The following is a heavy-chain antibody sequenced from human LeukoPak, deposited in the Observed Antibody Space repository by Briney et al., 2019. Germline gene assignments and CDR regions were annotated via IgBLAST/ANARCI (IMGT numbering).Heavy chain of an antibody. Sequence: ASVKVSCKASGYTFTSYGITWVRQAPGQGLEWVGRISGYNGNTNYAQKFQGRVTMTTDTSTSTAYMELRSLTSDDTAVYFCARVVLGSSGYFYSVDYWGQGTLVTVSS. CDR3: ARVVLGSSGYFYSVDY. J-gene: IGHJ4*02. V-gene: IGHV1-18*01. CDR1: GYTFTSYG. D-gene: IGHD3-22*01. CDR2: ISGYNGNT.